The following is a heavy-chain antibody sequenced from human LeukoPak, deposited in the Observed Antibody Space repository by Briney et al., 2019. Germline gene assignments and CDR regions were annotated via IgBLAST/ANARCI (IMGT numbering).Heavy chain of an antibody. J-gene: IGHJ4*02. CDR3: AREMDSESYLVY. CDR1: GFTFSSYN. CDR2: IKSNGAFT. Sequence: GGSLRLSCAASGFTFSSYNMNWVRQAPGKGLEWISFIKSNGAFTYYTDSVKGRFTISRDNAKNSLYLQMNNLRAEDTAVYYCAREMDSESYLVYWGQGALVTVSS. D-gene: IGHD3-10*01. V-gene: IGHV3-48*01.